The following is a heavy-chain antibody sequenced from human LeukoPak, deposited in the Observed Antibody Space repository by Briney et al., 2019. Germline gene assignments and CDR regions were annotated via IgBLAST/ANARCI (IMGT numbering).Heavy chain of an antibody. D-gene: IGHD3-10*01. Sequence: GGSLRLSCAASGFTFSSYWMSWVRQAPGKGLEWVANIKQDESEKYYVDSVKGRFTISRDNAKNSLYLQMNSLRAEDTAVYYCARDHHYRSGSYYVYWGQGTLVTVSS. CDR2: IKQDESEK. CDR1: GFTFSSYW. CDR3: ARDHHYRSGSYYVY. J-gene: IGHJ4*02. V-gene: IGHV3-7*04.